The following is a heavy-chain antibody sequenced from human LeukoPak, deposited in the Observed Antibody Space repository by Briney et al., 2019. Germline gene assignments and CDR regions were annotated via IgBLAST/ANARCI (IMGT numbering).Heavy chain of an antibody. CDR3: AKGFGELLPDGAFDI. D-gene: IGHD3-10*01. Sequence: GGSLRLSCAASGFTVSSNYMNWVRQAPGKGLEWASVIYNGGSTYYADSVKGRFTISRDNSKSTLYLQLNSLRAEDTAVYYCAKGFGELLPDGAFDIWGQGTMVTVSS. V-gene: IGHV3-53*01. J-gene: IGHJ3*02. CDR1: GFTVSSNY. CDR2: IYNGGST.